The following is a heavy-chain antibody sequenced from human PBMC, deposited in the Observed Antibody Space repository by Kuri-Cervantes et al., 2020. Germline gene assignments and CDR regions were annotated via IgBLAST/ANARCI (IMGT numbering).Heavy chain of an antibody. D-gene: IGHD6-19*01. Sequence: GESLKISCAASGFTFSSYAMHWVRQAPGKGLEWVAVISYDGSNKYYADSVKGRFTISRDNSKNTLYQQMNSLRAEDTAVYYCARDRYSSGWSGDYYYYYGMDVWGQGTTVTVSS. CDR2: ISYDGSNK. J-gene: IGHJ6*02. CDR3: ARDRYSSGWSGDYYYYYGMDV. CDR1: GFTFSSYA. V-gene: IGHV3-30-3*01.